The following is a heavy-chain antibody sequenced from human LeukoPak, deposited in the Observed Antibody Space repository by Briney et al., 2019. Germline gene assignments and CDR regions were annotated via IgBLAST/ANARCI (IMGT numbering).Heavy chain of an antibody. V-gene: IGHV1-2*02. Sequence: GASVKVSCKASGYTFTGYYMHWVRQAPGQGLEWMGWINPNSGGTNYAQKFQGRVTMTRDTSISTAYMALSRLRSDDTAVYYCARGYCSSTSCYASGSGAKTYYDYYGMDVWGQGTTVTVSS. D-gene: IGHD2-2*01. J-gene: IGHJ6*02. CDR1: GYTFTGYY. CDR3: ARGYCSSTSCYASGSGAKTYYDYYGMDV. CDR2: INPNSGGT.